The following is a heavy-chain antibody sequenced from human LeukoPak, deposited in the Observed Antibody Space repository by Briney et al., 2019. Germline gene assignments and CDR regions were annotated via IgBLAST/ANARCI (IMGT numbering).Heavy chain of an antibody. Sequence: GESLKISCKGSGYSFTNSWIAWVRQMPGKGLEWMGIIYPGDSDTTYSPSFQGQVTISADESISTAYLQWSSLKASDTAMYYCARTMVRGPRDHDAFDIWGQGTMVTVSS. J-gene: IGHJ3*02. CDR2: IYPGDSDT. D-gene: IGHD3-10*01. CDR1: GYSFTNSW. V-gene: IGHV5-51*01. CDR3: ARTMVRGPRDHDAFDI.